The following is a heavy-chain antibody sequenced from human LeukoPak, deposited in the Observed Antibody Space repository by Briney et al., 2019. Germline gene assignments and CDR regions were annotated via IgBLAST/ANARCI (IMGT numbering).Heavy chain of an antibody. CDR1: GGSISSGDYY. V-gene: IGHV4-30-4*01. CDR2: IYYSGST. Sequence: PSQTLSLTCTVSGGSISSGDYYWSWIRQPPGEGLEWIGYIYYSGSTYYNPSLKSRVTISVDTSKNQFSLKLSSVTAADTAVYYCAREIVVVPAAGGGFDPWGQGTLVTVSS. CDR3: AREIVVVPAAGGGFDP. D-gene: IGHD2-2*01. J-gene: IGHJ5*02.